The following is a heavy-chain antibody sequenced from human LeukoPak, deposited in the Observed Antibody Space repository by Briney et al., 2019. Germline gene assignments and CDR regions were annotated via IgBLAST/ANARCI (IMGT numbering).Heavy chain of an antibody. V-gene: IGHV4-39*07. CDR1: GGSISSGSYY. Sequence: SETLSLTCTVSGGSISSGSYYWSWIRQPAGKGLEWIVSIYYSGSTYYNPSLKSRVTISVDTSKNQFSLKLSSVTAADTAVYYCARDDMFAGVRTHFDYWGQGTLVTVSS. D-gene: IGHD3-10*02. CDR2: IYYSGST. CDR3: ARDDMFAGVRTHFDY. J-gene: IGHJ4*02.